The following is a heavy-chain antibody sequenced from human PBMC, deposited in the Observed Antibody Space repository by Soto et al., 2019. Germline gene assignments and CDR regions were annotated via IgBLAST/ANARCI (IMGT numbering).Heavy chain of an antibody. CDR2: INPRGGGT. CDR1: EYTLNAYY. Sequence: XSVNVSCKASEYTLNAYYMHWVRQAPGQGPEWMGIINPRGGGTTYAQNFQDRVTMTSDTSSSTVYMELSSLRSGDTAVYYCARGGGFSPYYYNLDVWGQGTTATVSS. D-gene: IGHD2-15*01. J-gene: IGHJ6*02. V-gene: IGHV1-46*02. CDR3: ARGGGFSPYYYNLDV.